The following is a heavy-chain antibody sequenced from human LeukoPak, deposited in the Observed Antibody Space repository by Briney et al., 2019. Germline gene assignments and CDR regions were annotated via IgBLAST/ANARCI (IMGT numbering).Heavy chain of an antibody. V-gene: IGHV3-30-3*01. CDR3: ARVRYDFWSGYYSYYYGMDV. D-gene: IGHD3-3*01. CDR1: GFTFSSYA. J-gene: IGHJ6*02. CDR2: ISYDGSNK. Sequence: GGSLRLSCAASGFTFSSYAMHWVRQAPGKGLEWVAVISYDGSNKYYADSVKGRFTISRDNSKNTLYLQMNSLRAEDTAVYYCARVRYDFWSGYYSYYYGMDVWGQGTTVTVSS.